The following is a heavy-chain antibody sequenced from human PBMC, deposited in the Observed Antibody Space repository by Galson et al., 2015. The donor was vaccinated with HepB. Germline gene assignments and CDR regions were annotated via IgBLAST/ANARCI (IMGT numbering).Heavy chain of an antibody. D-gene: IGHD3-3*01. CDR3: ARDFTDHYDFWSGYPYGGWFDP. Sequence: QGLEWMGWISAYNGNTNYAQKLQGRVTMTTDTSTSTAYMELRSLRSDDTAVYYCARDFTDHYDFWSGYPYGGWFDPWGQGTLVTVSS. J-gene: IGHJ5*02. V-gene: IGHV1-18*01. CDR2: ISAYNGNT.